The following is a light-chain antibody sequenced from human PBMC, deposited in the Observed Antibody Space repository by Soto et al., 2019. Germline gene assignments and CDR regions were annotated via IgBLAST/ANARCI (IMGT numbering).Light chain of an antibody. CDR3: QQYYSAPLT. V-gene: IGKV1-5*03. J-gene: IGKJ4*01. CDR2: KAS. Sequence: DIQMTQSPSTLSGSVGDRVTITCRASQTISSWLAWYQQKPGKAPKLLIYKASTLKSGVPSRFSGSGSGTEFTLTISSLQPDDVAVYFCQQYYSAPLTFGGGTKVDIK. CDR1: QTISSW.